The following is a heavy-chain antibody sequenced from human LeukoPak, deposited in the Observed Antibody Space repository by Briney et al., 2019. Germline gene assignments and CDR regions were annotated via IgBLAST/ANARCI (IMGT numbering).Heavy chain of an antibody. CDR1: GYTFTSYG. CDR2: ISGYNGNT. J-gene: IGHJ4*02. D-gene: IGHD2-21*01. V-gene: IGHV1-18*01. Sequence: GASVKVSCKASGYTFTSYGISWVRQAPGQGLEWMGWISGYNGNTNYAQKLQGRVTMTTDTSTSTAYMELRSLRSDDTAVYYCARDFGVVVSAMFDYWGQGTLVTVSS. CDR3: ARDFGVVVSAMFDY.